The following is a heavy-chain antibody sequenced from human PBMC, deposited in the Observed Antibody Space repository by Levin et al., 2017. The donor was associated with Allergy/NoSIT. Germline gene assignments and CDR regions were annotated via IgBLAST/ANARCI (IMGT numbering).Heavy chain of an antibody. Sequence: GESLKISCAASEFTFSSHWMHWVRQAPGKGLVWVSRISSDGRSTAYAESVKGRFTISRDNAKNTLYLQMNSLRAEDTAVYYCARGFALIPAGVSDFWGQGTLVTVSS. CDR3: ARGFALIPAGVSDF. D-gene: IGHD2-2*01. J-gene: IGHJ4*02. V-gene: IGHV3-74*01. CDR2: ISSDGRST. CDR1: EFTFSSHW.